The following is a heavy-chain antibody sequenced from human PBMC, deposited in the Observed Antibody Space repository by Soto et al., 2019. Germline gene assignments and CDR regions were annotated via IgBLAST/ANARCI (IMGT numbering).Heavy chain of an antibody. CDR1: GLTFSTYA. CDR2: ISGDGGAT. Sequence: PGGSLRLSCAASGLTFSTYAMSWFRQAPGKGLEWVSAISGDGGATFYANFVDGRFTISRDNPKNTLFLQMNNLRAEDTAIYYCARDGTGVSFDIWGQGTMVTVSS. J-gene: IGHJ3*02. D-gene: IGHD1-26*01. V-gene: IGHV3-23*01. CDR3: ARDGTGVSFDI.